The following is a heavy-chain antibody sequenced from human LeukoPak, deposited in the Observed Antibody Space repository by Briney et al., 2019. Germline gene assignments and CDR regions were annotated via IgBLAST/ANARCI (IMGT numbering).Heavy chain of an antibody. V-gene: IGHV4-4*07. CDR1: GGSISSYY. CDR3: HREGSVTARPFVSIDN. CDR2: IHTSGST. J-gene: IGHJ4*02. D-gene: IGHD6-6*01. Sequence: PSETLSLTCTVSGGSISSYYWSWIRQPAGNGMEWIGRIHTSGSTDYHPTLRSRVTMSVDTSKHQFSLMLSSLPAAAPPIYYCHREGSVTARPFVSIDNWGERTLVTVSS.